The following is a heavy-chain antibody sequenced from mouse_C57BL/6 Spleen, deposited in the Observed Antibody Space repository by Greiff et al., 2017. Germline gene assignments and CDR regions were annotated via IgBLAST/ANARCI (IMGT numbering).Heavy chain of an antibody. CDR1: GYSFTSYY. J-gene: IGHJ4*01. D-gene: IGHD2-1*01. CDR2: IYPGSGNT. CDR3: GRGGNEMDY. Sequence: VQLQQSGPELVKPGASVKISCKASGYSFTSYYIHWVKQRPGQGLEWIGWIYPGSGNTKYNEKFKGKATLTADTSSSTAYMQLSSLTSDDSAVYYCGRGGNEMDYWGQGTSVTVSS. V-gene: IGHV1-66*01.